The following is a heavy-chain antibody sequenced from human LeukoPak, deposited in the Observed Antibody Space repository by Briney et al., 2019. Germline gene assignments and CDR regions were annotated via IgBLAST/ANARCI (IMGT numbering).Heavy chain of an antibody. Sequence: GESLKISCKGSGYSFTSYWIGWVRQMPGKGLEWMGIIYPGDSDTRYSPSFQGQVTISADKSISTAYLQWSSLKASDTAMYYCARGGSGWYADYYYYMDVWGKGATVTVSS. V-gene: IGHV5-51*01. D-gene: IGHD6-19*01. J-gene: IGHJ6*03. CDR3: ARGGSGWYADYYYYMDV. CDR2: IYPGDSDT. CDR1: GYSFTSYW.